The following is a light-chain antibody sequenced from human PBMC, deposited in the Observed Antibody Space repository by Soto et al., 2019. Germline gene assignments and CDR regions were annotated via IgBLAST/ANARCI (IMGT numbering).Light chain of an antibody. CDR3: RSYKRSSNYV. CDR1: SSDVGSYKY. J-gene: IGLJ1*01. Sequence: QSVLTQPASVSGSPGQSITISCTGTSSDVGSYKYVSWYQQHPGKAPKLMIYEVTYRPSGVSNRFSGSKSGNTASLTISGLQAEDEADYYCRSYKRSSNYVFGTGTKVTVL. V-gene: IGLV2-14*01. CDR2: EVT.